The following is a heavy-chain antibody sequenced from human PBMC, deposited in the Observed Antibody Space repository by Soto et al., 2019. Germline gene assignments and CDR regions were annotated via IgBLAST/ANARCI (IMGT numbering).Heavy chain of an antibody. CDR2: ISGSGGST. D-gene: IGHD4-17*01. CDR3: AKKALTTVTTWVDY. J-gene: IGHJ4*02. V-gene: IGHV3-23*01. CDR1: GFTFSSYA. Sequence: EVQLLESGGGLVQPGGSLRLSCAASGFTFSSYAMSWVRQAPGKGLEWVSTISGSGGSTHYADSVKGRFIISRDNSEDTVYMQMNSLRAEDTAVYYCAKKALTTVTTWVDYWGQGTLVTVSS.